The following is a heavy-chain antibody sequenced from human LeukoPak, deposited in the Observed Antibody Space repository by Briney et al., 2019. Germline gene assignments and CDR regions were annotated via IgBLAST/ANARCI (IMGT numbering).Heavy chain of an antibody. CDR2: ISYDESNK. CDR1: GFTFSSYG. V-gene: IGHV3-30*18. D-gene: IGHD3-10*01. Sequence: GGSLRLSCAASGFTFSSYGMHWVRQAPGKGLEWVAVISYDESNKYYAESVKGRFTISRDDSKNTLYLQMNSLRAEDTAVYYCAKDRGSGSYPSPLFDNWGQGTLVTVSS. J-gene: IGHJ4*02. CDR3: AKDRGSGSYPSPLFDN.